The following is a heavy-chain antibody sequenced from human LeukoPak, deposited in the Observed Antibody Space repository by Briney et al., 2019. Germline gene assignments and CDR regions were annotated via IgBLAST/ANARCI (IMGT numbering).Heavy chain of an antibody. D-gene: IGHD7-27*01. CDR1: GGSISSSSYY. CDR2: IYYSGST. Sequence: PSETLSLTCTVSGGSISSSSYYWGWIRQPPGKGLEWIGSIYYSGSTYYNPSLKSRATISVDTSKNQFSLKLSSVTAADTAVYYCAKWGGLGIPASFDYWGQGTLVTVTS. J-gene: IGHJ4*02. V-gene: IGHV4-39*07. CDR3: AKWGGLGIPASFDY.